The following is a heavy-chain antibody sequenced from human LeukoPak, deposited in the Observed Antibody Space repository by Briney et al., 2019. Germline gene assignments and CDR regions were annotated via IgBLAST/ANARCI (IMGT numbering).Heavy chain of an antibody. CDR1: EFTFSSYS. V-gene: IGHV3-48*01. Sequence: GGSLRLSCAASEFTFSSYSMNWVRQAPGKGLEWVSYITNSGNSKSYADSVKGRFTISRDNSKNTLYLQMNSLRAEDTAVYYCAKLYSTSYSQAFDIWGQGTMVTVSS. J-gene: IGHJ3*02. CDR3: AKLYSTSYSQAFDI. D-gene: IGHD6-13*01. CDR2: ITNSGNSK.